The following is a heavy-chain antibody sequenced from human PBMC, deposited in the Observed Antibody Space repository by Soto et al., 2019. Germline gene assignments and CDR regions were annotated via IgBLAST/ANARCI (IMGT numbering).Heavy chain of an antibody. V-gene: IGHV3-23*01. CDR2: ISGSGGST. D-gene: IGHD3-3*01. Sequence: GGSLRLSCAASGFTFSSYAMSWVRQAPGKGLEWVSAISGSGGSTYYADSVKGRFTISRDNSKNTLYLQMNSLRAEDTAVYYCAKDSQDYDFWSGPTDNWFDPWGQGTLVTVSS. J-gene: IGHJ5*02. CDR1: GFTFSSYA. CDR3: AKDSQDYDFWSGPTDNWFDP.